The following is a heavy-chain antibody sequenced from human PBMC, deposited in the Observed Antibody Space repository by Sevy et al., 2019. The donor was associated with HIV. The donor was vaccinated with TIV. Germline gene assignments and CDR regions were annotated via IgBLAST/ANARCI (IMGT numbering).Heavy chain of an antibody. CDR2: IYTGDNT. D-gene: IGHD3-22*01. CDR3: AGLSVDDYDSDGYYTTGNAFDI. Sequence: GGSLRLSCAATGFTVNSNYMSWVRQAPGKGLEWVSIIYTGDNTYYTDPVKGRFPISKANSRNTLYLQMNSLRAEDTAGDYYAGLSVDDYDSDGYYTTGNAFDIWGQGTMVTVSS. V-gene: IGHV3-53*01. CDR1: GFTVNSNY. J-gene: IGHJ3*02.